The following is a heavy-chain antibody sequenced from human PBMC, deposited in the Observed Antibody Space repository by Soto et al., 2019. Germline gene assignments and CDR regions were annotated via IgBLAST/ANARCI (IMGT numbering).Heavy chain of an antibody. D-gene: IGHD3-10*01. Sequence: PSETLSLTCIVSVGSISSYYWNWLRQSPGKGLEWIGYIRDSGKTDYNPSLKSRVTISVDSSKNQFSLRLTSVTAADTAVYYCAREAGFGDPRYGMDVWGQGTTVTVSS. J-gene: IGHJ6*02. V-gene: IGHV4-59*01. CDR3: AREAGFGDPRYGMDV. CDR2: IRDSGKT. CDR1: VGSISSYY.